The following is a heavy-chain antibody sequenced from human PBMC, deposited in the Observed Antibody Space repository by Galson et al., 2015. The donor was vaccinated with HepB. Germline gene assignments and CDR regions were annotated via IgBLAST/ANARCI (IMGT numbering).Heavy chain of an antibody. J-gene: IGHJ5*02. Sequence: QSGAEVKKPGESLRISCKGSGYSFTSYWISWVRQMPGKGPEWMGRIDPSDSYTNYSPSFQGHVTISADKSISTAYLQWSSPRASDTAMYYCARHCSSTSCDWGFDPWGQGTLVTVSS. CDR1: GYSFTSYW. CDR3: ARHCSSTSCDWGFDP. V-gene: IGHV5-10-1*01. D-gene: IGHD2-2*01. CDR2: IDPSDSYT.